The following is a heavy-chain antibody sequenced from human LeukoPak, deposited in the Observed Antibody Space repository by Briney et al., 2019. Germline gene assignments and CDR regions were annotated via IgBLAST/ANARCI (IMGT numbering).Heavy chain of an antibody. CDR3: AKQVAGTSLFDY. D-gene: IGHD6-19*01. CDR2: ISGSGGST. J-gene: IGHJ4*02. V-gene: IGHV3-23*01. CDR1: GFTFSSYA. Sequence: GGSLGLSFAASGFTFSSYAMSWVRQAPGKGLEWVSAISGSGGSTYYADSVKGRFTISRDNSKNTLYLQMNSLRAEDTAVYCCAKQVAGTSLFDYWGQGTLVTVSS.